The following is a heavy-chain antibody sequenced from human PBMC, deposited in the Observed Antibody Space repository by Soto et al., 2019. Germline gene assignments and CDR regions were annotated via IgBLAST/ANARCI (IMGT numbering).Heavy chain of an antibody. D-gene: IGHD1-26*01. J-gene: IGHJ4*02. V-gene: IGHV3-21*01. Sequence: GGSLRLSCVVSGFTFSNYNMNWVRQAPGKGLEWVSSISPTSSYIYYADSVKGRFTISRDNAKNSLYLQMNSLRAEDTAVYYFARGVGAVTGREEYWGQGTLVTVSS. CDR3: ARGVGAVTGREEY. CDR1: GFTFSNYN. CDR2: ISPTSSYI.